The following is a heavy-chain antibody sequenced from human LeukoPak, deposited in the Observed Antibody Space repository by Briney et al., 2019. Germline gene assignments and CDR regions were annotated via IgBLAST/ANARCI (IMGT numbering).Heavy chain of an antibody. CDR2: ISSSSSYI. CDR3: ARDSPYGTAGY. D-gene: IGHD2-8*02. J-gene: IGHJ4*02. V-gene: IGHV3-21*01. CDR1: GFTFSNYN. Sequence: PGGSLRLSCAASGFTFSNYNMNWVRQAPGKGLDGVSSISSSSSYIYYADSVKGRFAISRDNTKNSLYLQVNSLRAEDTAVYYCARDSPYGTAGYWGQGTLVTVSS.